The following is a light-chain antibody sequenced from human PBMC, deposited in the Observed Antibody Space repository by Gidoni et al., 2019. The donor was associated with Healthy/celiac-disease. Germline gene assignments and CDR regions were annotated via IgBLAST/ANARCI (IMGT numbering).Light chain of an antibody. CDR2: GAS. J-gene: IGKJ2*01. CDR1: QSVRSSY. Sequence: DIVLTQSPGTLSFSPGERATLSCRASQSVRSSYLAWYQQKPGQAPRLLLYGASSRATGIPDRFSGSGSGTDFTLIISRLEPEDFAGYDWQKGYTFGQGTKLEIK. V-gene: IGKV3-20*01. CDR3: QKGYT.